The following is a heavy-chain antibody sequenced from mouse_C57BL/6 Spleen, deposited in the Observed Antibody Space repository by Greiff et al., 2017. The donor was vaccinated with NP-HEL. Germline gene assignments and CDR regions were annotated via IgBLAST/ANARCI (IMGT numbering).Heavy chain of an antibody. CDR1: GYTFTSYT. D-gene: IGHD1-2*01. CDR3: ARWDYGRTLYYFDY. CDR2: INPSSGYT. V-gene: IGHV1-4*01. J-gene: IGHJ2*01. Sequence: QVQLQQSGAELARPGASVKMSCTASGYTFTSYTMHWVKQRPGQGLEWIGYINPSSGYTKYNQKFKDKATLTADKSSSTAYMQLSSLTSEDSAVYYCARWDYGRTLYYFDYWGQGTTLTVSS.